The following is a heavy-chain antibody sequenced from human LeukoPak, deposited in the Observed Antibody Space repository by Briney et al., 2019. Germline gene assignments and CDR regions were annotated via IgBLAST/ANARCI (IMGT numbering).Heavy chain of an antibody. Sequence: GGSLRLSCAASGFTFSSYEMNWVRQAPGKGLEWVSYISSSGSTIYYADSVKGRFTISRDNAKNSLYLQMNSLRAEDAAVYYCAGAYDFWSGLNDYWGQGTLVTVSS. V-gene: IGHV3-48*03. CDR2: ISSSGSTI. D-gene: IGHD3-3*01. J-gene: IGHJ4*02. CDR1: GFTFSSYE. CDR3: AGAYDFWSGLNDY.